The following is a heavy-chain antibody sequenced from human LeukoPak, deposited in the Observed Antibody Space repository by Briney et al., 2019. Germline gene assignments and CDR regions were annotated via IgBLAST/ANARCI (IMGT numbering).Heavy chain of an antibody. Sequence: GGSLRLSCAASGFTFSSYGMHWVRQAPGKGLEWVAVISYDGSNKYYADSVKGRFTISRDNSKNTLYLQMGSLRAEDMAVYYCARVEAAARYLFDYWGQGTLVTVSS. CDR1: GFTFSSYG. D-gene: IGHD6-13*01. CDR2: ISYDGSNK. J-gene: IGHJ4*02. V-gene: IGHV3-30*03. CDR3: ARVEAAARYLFDY.